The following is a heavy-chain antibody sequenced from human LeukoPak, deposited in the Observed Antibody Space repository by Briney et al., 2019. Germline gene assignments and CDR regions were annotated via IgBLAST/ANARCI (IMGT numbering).Heavy chain of an antibody. CDR2: INHSGST. CDR1: GGSFSGYY. Sequence: SETLSLTCAVYGGSFSGYYWSWIRQPPGKGLEWIGEINHSGSTNYNPSLKSRVTISVDTSKNQFSLKLSSVTAADTAVYYCARAVYGGNSWFDPWGQETLVTVSS. V-gene: IGHV4-34*01. J-gene: IGHJ5*02. CDR3: ARAVYGGNSWFDP. D-gene: IGHD4-23*01.